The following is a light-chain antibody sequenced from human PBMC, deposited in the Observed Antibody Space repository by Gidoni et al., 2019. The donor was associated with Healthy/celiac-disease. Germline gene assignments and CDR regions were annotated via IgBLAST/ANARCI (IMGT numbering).Light chain of an antibody. CDR1: QGISSY. Sequence: DLQLTQSPSFLSASVGDRVTITCWASQGISSYLAWYQQKPGKAPKLLIYAASTLQSGVPSRCSGSGSGTEFTLTISSLQPEDFATYYCQQLNSYPITFGQGTRLEIK. V-gene: IGKV1-9*01. J-gene: IGKJ5*01. CDR2: AAS. CDR3: QQLNSYPIT.